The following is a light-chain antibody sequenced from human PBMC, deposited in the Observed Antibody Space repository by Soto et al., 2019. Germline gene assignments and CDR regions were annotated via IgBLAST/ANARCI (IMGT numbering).Light chain of an antibody. J-gene: IGKJ1*01. CDR1: QTLKSY. CDR2: DAT. V-gene: IGKV1-39*01. Sequence: DIQMTQSPSSLSASVGDRVTITCRASQTLKSYLNWYQHKPGKAPNLLIHDATTLHTGVPSRFSGSGSGTDFTLPISSLHPEDFATYYCQQSFVTPRTFGQGTQVDIK. CDR3: QQSFVTPRT.